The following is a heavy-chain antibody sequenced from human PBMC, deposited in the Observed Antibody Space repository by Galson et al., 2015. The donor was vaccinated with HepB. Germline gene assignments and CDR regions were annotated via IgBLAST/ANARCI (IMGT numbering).Heavy chain of an antibody. Sequence: SVKVSCKASGYTFTGYYIHWVRQAPGQGLEWMGWINPNSGGTNYAQKFQGRVTMTRDTSISTAYMELSRLRSDDTAVYYCARVGATIFSPWFDPWGQGTLVTVSS. D-gene: IGHD1-26*01. CDR2: INPNSGGT. V-gene: IGHV1-2*02. CDR1: GYTFTGYY. J-gene: IGHJ5*02. CDR3: ARVGATIFSPWFDP.